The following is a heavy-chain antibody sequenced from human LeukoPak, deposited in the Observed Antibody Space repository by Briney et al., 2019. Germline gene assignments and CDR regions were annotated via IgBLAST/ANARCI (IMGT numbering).Heavy chain of an antibody. CDR3: ARKPGTTVYFDY. CDR2: INPSGGST. D-gene: IGHD1-7*01. CDR1: GYTFTSYY. Sequence: ASVKVSCKASGYTFTSYYMHWVRQAPGQGPEWMGIINPSGGSTSYAQKFQGRVTMTRDTSTSTVYMELSSLRSEDTAVYYCARKPGTTVYFDYWGQGTLVTVSS. V-gene: IGHV1-46*01. J-gene: IGHJ4*02.